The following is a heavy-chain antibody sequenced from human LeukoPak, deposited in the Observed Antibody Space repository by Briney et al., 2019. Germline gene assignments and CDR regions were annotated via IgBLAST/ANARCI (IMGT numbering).Heavy chain of an antibody. CDR1: GYTFTGYY. D-gene: IGHD3-3*01. CDR3: ARDPLYYDFWSGYYPPGGVYGMDV. CDR2: INPNSGGT. V-gene: IGHV1-2*02. J-gene: IGHJ6*02. Sequence: ASVKVSCKASGYTFTGYYMHWVRQAPGQGLEWKGWINPNSGGTNYAQKFQGRVTMTRDTSISTAYMELSRLRSDDTAVYYCARDPLYYDFWSGYYPPGGVYGMDVWGQGTTVTVSS.